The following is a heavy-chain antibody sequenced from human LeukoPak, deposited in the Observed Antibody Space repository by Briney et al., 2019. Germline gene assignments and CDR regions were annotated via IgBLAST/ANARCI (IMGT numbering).Heavy chain of an antibody. V-gene: IGHV1-2*02. CDR2: INPDSGGT. D-gene: IGHD3-22*01. CDR1: GYTFTGYY. J-gene: IGHJ3*02. Sequence: ASVKVSCKASGYTFTGYYVHWVRQAPGQGLEWMGWINPDSGGTKYAQKFQGRVTTPSDTSISTAYMELSRLRSDDTAVYYCARSVGGYSDSSGYYSAGAFDIWGHGTMVTVSS. CDR3: ARSVGGYSDSSGYYSAGAFDI.